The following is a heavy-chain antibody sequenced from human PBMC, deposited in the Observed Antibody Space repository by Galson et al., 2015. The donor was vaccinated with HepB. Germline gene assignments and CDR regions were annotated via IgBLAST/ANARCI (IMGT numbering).Heavy chain of an antibody. V-gene: IGHV3-23*01. CDR2: ISGSGGST. CDR3: AKGRGSNSYTYDY. CDR1: GFTFTSYA. Sequence: SLRLSCAGSGFTFTSYAMNWVRQAPGKGLEWVSRISGSGGSTDYADSVKGRFTISRDTSNNTLYLQMNSLRAEDTAQYYCAKGRGSNSYTYDYWGQGTLVTVSS. J-gene: IGHJ4*02. D-gene: IGHD2-2*01.